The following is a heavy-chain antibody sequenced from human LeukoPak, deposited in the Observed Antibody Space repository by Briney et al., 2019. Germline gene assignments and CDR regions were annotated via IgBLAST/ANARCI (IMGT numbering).Heavy chain of an antibody. D-gene: IGHD4/OR15-4a*01. Sequence: GESLKISCKGSGYSFTSYWIGWVGQMPGKVLEWMGITYPGDSDTRYSPSFQGQVTLSADKSISTAYLQWTSLKASDTAMYYCARLSSMTMVVHWGQGTLVTVSS. CDR3: ARLSSMTMVVH. CDR2: TYPGDSDT. V-gene: IGHV5-51*01. J-gene: IGHJ4*02. CDR1: GYSFTSYW.